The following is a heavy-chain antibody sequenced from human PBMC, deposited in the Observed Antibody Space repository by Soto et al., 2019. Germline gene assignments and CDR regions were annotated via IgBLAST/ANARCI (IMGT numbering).Heavy chain of an antibody. Sequence: SETLSLTCTFSGASISSYYWSWIRQPPGKGLGWIGYIYYSGSTNYNPSLKSRVTISVDTSKNQFSLKLSSVTAADTAVYYCERQVIGLSQQQLPPHCYYGMDVWGQGTTVTVSS. V-gene: IGHV4-59*08. CDR1: GASISSYY. CDR3: ERQVIGLSQQQLPPHCYYGMDV. CDR2: IYYSGST. D-gene: IGHD6-13*01. J-gene: IGHJ6*02.